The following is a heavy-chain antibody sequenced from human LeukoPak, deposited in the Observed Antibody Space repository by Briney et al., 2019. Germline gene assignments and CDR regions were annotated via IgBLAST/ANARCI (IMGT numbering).Heavy chain of an antibody. CDR2: ISWDGGST. CDR1: GFTFDDYA. V-gene: IGHV3-43D*03. CDR3: AKDSAYYYDSSGYPDY. Sequence: GGSLRLSCAAAGFTFDDYARHWVRQAPGKGLEWVSLISWDGGSTYYADSVKGRFTISRDNSKNSLYLQMNSLRAEDTALYYCAKDSAYYYDSSGYPDYWGQGTLVTVSS. J-gene: IGHJ4*02. D-gene: IGHD3-22*01.